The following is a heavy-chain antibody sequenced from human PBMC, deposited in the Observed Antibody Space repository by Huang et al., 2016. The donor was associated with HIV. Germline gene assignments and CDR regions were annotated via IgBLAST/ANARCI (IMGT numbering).Heavy chain of an antibody. CDR2: LIPMFGTP. J-gene: IGHJ4*02. D-gene: IGHD4-17*01. CDR1: GGTFSKYA. Sequence: QVQLVQSGAEVQTPGSSVKVSCKASGGTFSKYAIRWVRQAPGQGLEWMGGLIPMFGTPNYARKFQGRVTITADDSTSTTYVEVSSLRSEDTALYYCAGGQLGSYGDYDVLYWGQGTLVTVSS. CDR3: AGGQLGSYGDYDVLY. V-gene: IGHV1-69*13.